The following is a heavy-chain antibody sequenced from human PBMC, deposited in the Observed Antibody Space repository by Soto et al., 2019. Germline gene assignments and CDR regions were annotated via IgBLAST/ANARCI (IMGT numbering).Heavy chain of an antibody. CDR3: ARRREIHSKGNYGMDV. D-gene: IGHD4-4*01. J-gene: IGHJ6*02. Sequence: QVQLQESGPGLVKPSQTLSLTCTVSGGSISSGGYYWSWIRQHPGKGLEWIGYIYYSGSTYYYPSLKSRVTISVDTSKNQFSLKLSSVTAADTAVYYCARRREIHSKGNYGMDVWGQGTTVTVSS. CDR1: GGSISSGGYY. V-gene: IGHV4-31*03. CDR2: IYYSGST.